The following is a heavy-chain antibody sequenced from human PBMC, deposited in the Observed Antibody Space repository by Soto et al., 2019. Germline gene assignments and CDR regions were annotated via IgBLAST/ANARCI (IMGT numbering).Heavy chain of an antibody. D-gene: IGHD2-8*01. CDR1: GFTFSSYA. CDR3: AKVSGYWTNGVGRPGHDAFDI. J-gene: IGHJ3*02. V-gene: IGHV3-23*01. CDR2: ISGSGGST. Sequence: EVQLLESGGGLVQPGGSLRLSCAASGFTFSSYAMSWVRQAPGKGLEWVSAISGSGGSTYYADSVKGRFTISRDNSKNTLYLQMNSLRAEDTAVYYCAKVSGYWTNGVGRPGHDAFDIWGQGTMVTVSS.